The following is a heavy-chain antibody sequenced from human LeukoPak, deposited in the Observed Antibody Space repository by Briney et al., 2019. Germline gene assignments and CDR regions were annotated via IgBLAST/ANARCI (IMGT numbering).Heavy chain of an antibody. CDR3: ARPRTISSFDYFFDY. D-gene: IGHD4/OR15-4a*01. Sequence: GGSLRLSCAASGLTFSTYTMNWVRQAPGKGLEWVSSITSSSSYIYYADSVKGRFTISRDNAKNSLYLQMNSLRAEDTAVYYCARPRTISSFDYFFDYWGQGSLVTVSA. V-gene: IGHV3-21*01. CDR2: ITSSSSYI. J-gene: IGHJ4*02. CDR1: GLTFSTYT.